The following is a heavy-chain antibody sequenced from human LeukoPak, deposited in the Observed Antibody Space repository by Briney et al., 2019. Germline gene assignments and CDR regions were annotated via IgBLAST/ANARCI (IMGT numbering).Heavy chain of an antibody. D-gene: IGHD6-19*01. CDR2: INEDGSEK. J-gene: IGHJ4*02. V-gene: IGHV3-7*01. CDR3: TRDSGRFRLDY. CDR1: GFTFSSSW. Sequence: LTGGSLRLPCAASGFTFSSSWMNWVRQAPGKGLEWVASINEDGSEKYYVDSVKGRFTVSRDNAKNSLYLQMNSLRVEDTAVYYCTRDSGRFRLDYWGQGILVTVSS.